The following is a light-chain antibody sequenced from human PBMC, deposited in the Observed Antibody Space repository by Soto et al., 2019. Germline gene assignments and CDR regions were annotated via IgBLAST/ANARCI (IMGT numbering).Light chain of an antibody. J-gene: IGLJ3*02. CDR2: TNN. CDR3: AAWDGSLKGLV. V-gene: IGLV1-44*01. Sequence: QSVLTQPPSASGTPGQRVTISCSGSNSNIGSNTVNWYQQLPGTAPKLLIFTNNQRPSGVPDRFSGSKSGTSASLAISGLQSEDEADYYCAAWDGSLKGLVFGGGTKLTVL. CDR1: NSNIGSNT.